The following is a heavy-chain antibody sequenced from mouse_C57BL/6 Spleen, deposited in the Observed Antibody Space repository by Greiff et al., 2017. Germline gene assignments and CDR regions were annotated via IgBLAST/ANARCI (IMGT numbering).Heavy chain of an antibody. V-gene: IGHV1-55*01. CDR1: GYTFTSYW. D-gene: IGHD1-1*01. CDR3: ARGFITRGFAY. CDR2: IYPGSGST. J-gene: IGHJ3*01. Sequence: QVQLQQPGAELVKPGASVKLSCKASGYTFTSYWITWVKQRPGQGLEWIGDIYPGSGSTHYNEKFKSKATLTVDTSSSTAYMQLSSLTSEDSAVYYCARGFITRGFAYWGQGTLVTVSA.